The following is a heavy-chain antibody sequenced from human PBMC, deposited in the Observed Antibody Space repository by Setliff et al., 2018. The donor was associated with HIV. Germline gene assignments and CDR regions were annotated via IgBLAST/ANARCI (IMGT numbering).Heavy chain of an antibody. Sequence: GGSLRLSCAASGLTDTYNYMSWVRQAPGKGLEWASVIYSGGSTYYADSVKGRFTISRDNSKNTLYLQMTSLRAEDTAVYYCARDPGRYNGMDVWGQGTTVTVSS. CDR3: ARDPGRYNGMDV. J-gene: IGHJ6*02. D-gene: IGHD1-20*01. CDR1: GLTDTYNY. V-gene: IGHV3-53*01. CDR2: IYSGGST.